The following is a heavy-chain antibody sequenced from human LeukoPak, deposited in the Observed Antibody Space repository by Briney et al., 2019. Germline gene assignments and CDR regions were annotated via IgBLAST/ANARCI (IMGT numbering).Heavy chain of an antibody. CDR3: AKDFASEEWLFGTLDY. V-gene: IGHV3-30*02. D-gene: IGHD3-3*01. CDR1: GFTFSSYG. Sequence: GGSLRLSCAASGFTFSSYGMHWVRQAPGKGLEWVAFIRYDGSNKYYADSVKGRFTISRDNSKNTLYLQMNSLRAEDTAVYYCAKDFASEEWLFGTLDYWGQGTLVTVSS. CDR2: IRYDGSNK. J-gene: IGHJ4*02.